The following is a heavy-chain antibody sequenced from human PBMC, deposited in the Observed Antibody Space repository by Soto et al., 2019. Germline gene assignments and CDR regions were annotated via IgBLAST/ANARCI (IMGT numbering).Heavy chain of an antibody. V-gene: IGHV3-21*01. D-gene: IGHD3-3*01. CDR2: ISSGSSYI. CDR1: GLTFSSYS. Sequence: EVKVVESGGGLVKPGGSLRLSCAASGLTFSSYSMNWVRQAPGKGLEWVTSISSGSSYIYYADSVKGRFTVSRDNAKNALYLQMTSLRAEDTATYFCACYSLPHYDFWSGPYGLDVWGQGTAVTVSS. CDR3: ACYSLPHYDFWSGPYGLDV. J-gene: IGHJ6*02.